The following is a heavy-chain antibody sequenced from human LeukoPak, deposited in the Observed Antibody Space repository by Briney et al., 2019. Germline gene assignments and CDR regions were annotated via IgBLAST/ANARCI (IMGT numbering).Heavy chain of an antibody. J-gene: IGHJ4*02. D-gene: IGHD3-10*01. Sequence: GGSLRLSCAASGFTFSSYWMSWVRQAPGKGLEWVANIKQDGSEKYYVDSVKGRFTISRDNAKNSLYLQMDSLRAEDMALYYCAKDSRGYYGSGHFDYWGQGTLVTVSS. V-gene: IGHV3-7*03. CDR2: IKQDGSEK. CDR1: GFTFSSYW. CDR3: AKDSRGYYGSGHFDY.